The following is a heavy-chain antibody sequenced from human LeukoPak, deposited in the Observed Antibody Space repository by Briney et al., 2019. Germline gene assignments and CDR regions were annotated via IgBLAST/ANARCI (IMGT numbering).Heavy chain of an antibody. CDR3: AKDGRDSSGWYRNYFDY. V-gene: IGHV3-23*01. CDR2: NSAGGSST. Sequence: GGSLRLSCAASGFTFSSYAMSWVRQAPGKGLEWVSVNSAGGSSTYYADSVKGRFTISRDNSKNTLYLQMNNLRVEDTAVYYCAKDGRDSSGWYRNYFDYWGQGVLVTVSS. D-gene: IGHD6-19*01. J-gene: IGHJ4*02. CDR1: GFTFSSYA.